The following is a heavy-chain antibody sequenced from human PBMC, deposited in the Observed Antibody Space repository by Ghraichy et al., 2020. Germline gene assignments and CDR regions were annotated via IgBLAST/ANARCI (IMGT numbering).Heavy chain of an antibody. CDR2: IYYSGTT. V-gene: IGHV4-59*01. CDR3: ARVPMMFGVAPWGMDI. D-gene: IGHD3-3*01. J-gene: IGHJ6*02. CDR1: GASISGFY. Sequence: SQTLSLTCTVSGASISGFYWSWIRQPPGKGLEWIGHIYYSGTTNYSPSLKSRLTLSVDRSQNLVSLRLSSVTSADTAVYYCARVPMMFGVAPWGMDIWGQGTTVTVS.